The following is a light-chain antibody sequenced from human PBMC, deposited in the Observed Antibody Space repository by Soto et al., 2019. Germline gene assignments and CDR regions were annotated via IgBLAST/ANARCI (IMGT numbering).Light chain of an antibody. J-gene: IGKJ5*01. V-gene: IGKV3-20*01. CDR1: QSVSNNY. Sequence: EIVLTQFPGNLSLWPGEGATLSCRASQSVSNNYVAWYQQKPGQAPRLVIYGASSRATGIPERFSGSGSGTDFILTISRLAAEDFAVYYCQHYHGWPITFGQGTRLEI. CDR3: QHYHGWPIT. CDR2: GAS.